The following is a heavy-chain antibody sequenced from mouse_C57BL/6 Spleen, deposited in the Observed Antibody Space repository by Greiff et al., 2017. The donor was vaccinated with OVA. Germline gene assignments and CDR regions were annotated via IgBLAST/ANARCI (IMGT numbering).Heavy chain of an antibody. V-gene: IGHV1-39*01. CDR1: GYSFTDYN. CDR3: ARSGDLLWYFDY. Sequence: VPLKESGPELVKPGASVKISCKASGYSFTDYNMNWVKQSNGKSLEWIGVINPNYGTTSYNQKFKGKATLTVDQSSSTAYMQLNSLTSEDSAVYYCARSGDLLWYFDYWGKGTTLTVSS. CDR2: INPNYGTT. D-gene: IGHD2-1*01. J-gene: IGHJ2*01.